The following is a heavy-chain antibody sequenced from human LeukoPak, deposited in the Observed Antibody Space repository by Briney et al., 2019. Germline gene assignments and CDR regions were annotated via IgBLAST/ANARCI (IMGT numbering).Heavy chain of an antibody. V-gene: IGHV4-38-2*01. CDR2: MYHSGST. D-gene: IGHD3-22*01. Sequence: SETLSLTCAVSGYSISSRYYWGWIRQPPRKGLEWIGSMYHSGSTYYNPSLKSRVTISVDTSKNQFSLKLSSVTAADTAVYYCARGPDKYYYDSSGYRGVFDYWGQGTLVTVSS. J-gene: IGHJ4*02. CDR3: ARGPDKYYYDSSGYRGVFDY. CDR1: GYSISSRYY.